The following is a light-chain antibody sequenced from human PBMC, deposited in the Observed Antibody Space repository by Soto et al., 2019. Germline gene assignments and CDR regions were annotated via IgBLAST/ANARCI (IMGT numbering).Light chain of an antibody. CDR2: DAS. J-gene: IGKJ1*01. CDR3: EQYHSYWT. V-gene: IGKV1-5*01. Sequence: DFQMTQSPSTLSASVGDRVTITCRASQNIRSLLAWFPQKPVKAPKLLLYDASILESGVPQRFSGSGSGTYMTLNISCLQTDDFSTYDGEQYHSYWTFGIGTKVE. CDR1: QNIRSL.